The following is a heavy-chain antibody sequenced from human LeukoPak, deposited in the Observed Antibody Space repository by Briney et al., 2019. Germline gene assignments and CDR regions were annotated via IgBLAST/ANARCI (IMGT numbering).Heavy chain of an antibody. CDR2: ISSSSSYI. V-gene: IGHV3-21*01. J-gene: IGHJ6*03. CDR3: ARRYCSSTSCRTSYYYMDV. CDR1: GFTFSIYS. D-gene: IGHD2-2*01. Sequence: RGGSLRLSCAPSGFTFSIYSMNWVRQAPGKGLEWVSSISSSSSYIYYAVSVKGRFTISRDNAKNSLYLKMNRQRAEDTAVYYCARRYCSSTSCRTSYYYMDVWGKGTTVTVSS.